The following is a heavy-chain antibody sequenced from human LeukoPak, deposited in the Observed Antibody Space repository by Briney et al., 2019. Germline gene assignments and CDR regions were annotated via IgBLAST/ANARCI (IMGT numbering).Heavy chain of an antibody. D-gene: IGHD4-17*01. J-gene: IGHJ6*03. Sequence: SETLSLTCTVSGGSISSYYWSWIRQPAGKGLEWIGRIYTSGSTNYNPSLTSRVTMSVETSKNQFSLKLSSVTAADTAVYYCARESDGDYYYYSYMDVWGKGTTVTVSS. CDR1: GGSISSYY. V-gene: IGHV4-4*07. CDR2: IYTSGST. CDR3: ARESDGDYYYYSYMDV.